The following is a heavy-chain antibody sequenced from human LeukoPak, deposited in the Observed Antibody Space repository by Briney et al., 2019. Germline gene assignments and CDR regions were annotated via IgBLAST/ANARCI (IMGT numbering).Heavy chain of an antibody. CDR3: ARTYGVANWFDP. V-gene: IGHV1-69*04. Sequence: GASVEVSCKASGGTFSSYAISWVRQAPGQGLEWMGRIIPILGIANYAQKFQGRVTITADKSTSTAYMELSSLRSEDTAVYYCARTYGVANWFDPWGQGTLVTVSS. J-gene: IGHJ5*02. CDR2: IIPILGIA. CDR1: GGTFSSYA. D-gene: IGHD2-15*01.